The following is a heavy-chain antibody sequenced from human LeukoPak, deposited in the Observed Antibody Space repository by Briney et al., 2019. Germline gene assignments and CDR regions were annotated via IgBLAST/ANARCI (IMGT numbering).Heavy chain of an antibody. CDR1: GDSFSTNSVA. Sequence: PSQTLSLTCAISGDSFSTNSVAWNWIRQSPWRGLEWLGRTYYRSKWNYDYALSVKSRITINPDTSKNQFSLQLNSVTPDDTALYYCARGGYSGFDLWGQGTMVTVSS. CDR2: TYYRSKWNY. CDR3: ARGGYSGFDL. J-gene: IGHJ3*01. V-gene: IGHV6-1*01. D-gene: IGHD2-15*01.